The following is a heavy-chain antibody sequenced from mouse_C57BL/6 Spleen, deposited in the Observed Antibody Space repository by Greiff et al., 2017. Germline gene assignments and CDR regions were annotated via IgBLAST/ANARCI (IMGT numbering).Heavy chain of an antibody. Sequence: EVQLVESGPGLAKPSQTLSLTCSVTGYSITSDYWNWIRKFPGNKLEYMGYISYSGSTYYNPSLKSRISITRDTSKNQYYLQLNSVTTDDTATYYCARYKDYYGSSYGYFDGWGTGTTVTVSS. D-gene: IGHD1-1*01. V-gene: IGHV3-8*01. CDR2: ISYSGST. CDR3: ARYKDYYGSSYGYFDG. CDR1: GYSITSDY. J-gene: IGHJ1*03.